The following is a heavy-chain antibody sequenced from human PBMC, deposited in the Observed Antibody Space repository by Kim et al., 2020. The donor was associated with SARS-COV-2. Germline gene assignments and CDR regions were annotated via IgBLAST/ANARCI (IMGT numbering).Heavy chain of an antibody. V-gene: IGHV3-23*01. D-gene: IGHD3-10*01. CDR3: ATGYYGSGHYYYGMDV. Sequence: DSVKGRFTISRDKSKNTLYRQMNSLRPEDTAVYYCATGYYGSGHYYYGMDVWGPGTSVTVSS. J-gene: IGHJ6*02.